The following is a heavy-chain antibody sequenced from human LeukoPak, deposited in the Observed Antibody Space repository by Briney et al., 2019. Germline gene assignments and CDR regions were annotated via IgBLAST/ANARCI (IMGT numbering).Heavy chain of an antibody. J-gene: IGHJ3*02. CDR2: ISSSGSTI. CDR3: ASTVVSSGAFDI. CDR1: GFTFSSYE. D-gene: IGHD4-23*01. V-gene: IGHV3-48*03. Sequence: PGGSLRLSCAASGFTFSSYEMNWVRQAPGKGLEWVSYISSSGSTIYYADSVKGRFTISRDNSKNTLYLQMNSLRAEDTAVYYCASTVVSSGAFDIWGQGTMVTVSS.